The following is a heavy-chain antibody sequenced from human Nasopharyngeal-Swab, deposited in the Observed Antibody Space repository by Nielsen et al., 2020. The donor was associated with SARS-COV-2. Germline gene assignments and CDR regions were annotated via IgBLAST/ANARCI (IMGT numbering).Heavy chain of an antibody. CDR1: GYIFNDHL. CDR3: ARAAIDQHFDL. Sequence: ASVNVSCKAPGYIFNDHLIHWVRQAPSQGLEWMGIINPSETSTTHAQRFRGRVTMTRDTSTSTVHMELSSLRSGDTAVYYCARAAIDQHFDLWGPGTLVTVSS. CDR2: INPSETST. V-gene: IGHV1-46*02. D-gene: IGHD5-24*01. J-gene: IGHJ4*02.